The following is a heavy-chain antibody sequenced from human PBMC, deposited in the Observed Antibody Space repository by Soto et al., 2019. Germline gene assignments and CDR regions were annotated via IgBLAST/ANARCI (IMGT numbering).Heavy chain of an antibody. CDR2: IYYSGST. J-gene: IGHJ6*02. CDR3: ARDLFTVTTWHGYYYGMDV. V-gene: IGHV4-59*01. CDR1: GGSISSYY. Sequence: SETLSLTCTVSGGSISSYYWSWIRQPPGKGLEWIGYIYYSGSTNYNPSLKSRVTISVDTSKNQFSLKLSSVTAADTAVYYCARDLFTVTTWHGYYYGMDVWGQGTTVTVSS. D-gene: IGHD4-4*01.